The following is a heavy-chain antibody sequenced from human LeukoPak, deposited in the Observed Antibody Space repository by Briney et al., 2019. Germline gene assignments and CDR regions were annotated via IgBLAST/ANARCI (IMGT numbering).Heavy chain of an antibody. CDR3: ARDRGGNLGGAFDY. V-gene: IGHV3-30*04. CDR2: ISYDGSNK. J-gene: IGHJ4*02. D-gene: IGHD4-23*01. Sequence: GGSLRLSCAASGFTFSSYAMHWVRQAPGKGLEWVAVISYDGSNKYYADSVKGRFTISRDNSKNTLYLQMNSQRAEDTAVYYCARDRGGNLGGAFDYWGQGTLVTVSS. CDR1: GFTFSSYA.